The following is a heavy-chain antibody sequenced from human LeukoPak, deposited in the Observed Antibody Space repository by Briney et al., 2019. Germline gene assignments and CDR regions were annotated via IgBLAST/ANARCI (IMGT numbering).Heavy chain of an antibody. CDR3: ARVAVVITMTRFDY. CDR2: INHGGST. J-gene: IGHJ4*02. Sequence: SETLSLTCAVYGGSLSAYYWTWIRQPPGKGLEWIGEINHGGSTNYNPSLKSRVTISIDTSKNHFSLKLSSVTAADTAVYYCARVAVVITMTRFDYWGQGTLVTVSS. V-gene: IGHV4-34*01. D-gene: IGHD3-22*01. CDR1: GGSLSAYY.